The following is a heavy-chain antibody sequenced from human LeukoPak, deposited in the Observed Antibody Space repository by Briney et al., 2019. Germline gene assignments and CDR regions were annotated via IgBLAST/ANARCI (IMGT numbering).Heavy chain of an antibody. CDR3: ARGPGGILGWFDP. Sequence: GGSLRLSCAASGFTFSSNWMHWVRQAPGKGLVWVSRINSDGGSTTYADSVKGRFTISRDNAKNTLYLQMNGLRAEDTAVYHCARGPGGILGWFDPWGQGTLVTVSS. CDR1: GFTFSSNW. J-gene: IGHJ5*02. CDR2: INSDGGST. D-gene: IGHD3-16*01. V-gene: IGHV3-74*01.